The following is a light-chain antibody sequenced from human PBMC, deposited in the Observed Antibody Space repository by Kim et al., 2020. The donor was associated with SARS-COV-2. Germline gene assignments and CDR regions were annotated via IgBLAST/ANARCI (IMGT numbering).Light chain of an antibody. Sequence: GKTAGITEGGSNIGSKSVHWYQRKPGQAPVLVIYYDSDRPSGIPERFSGSNSGNTATLTISRVEAGDEADYYCQVWDSSSDHPGVVFGGGTQLTVL. CDR2: YDS. CDR1: NIGSKS. CDR3: QVWDSSSDHPGVV. J-gene: IGLJ2*01. V-gene: IGLV3-21*04.